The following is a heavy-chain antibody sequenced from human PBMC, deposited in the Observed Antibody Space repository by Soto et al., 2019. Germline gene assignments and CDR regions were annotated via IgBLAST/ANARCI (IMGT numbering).Heavy chain of an antibody. D-gene: IGHD3-16*01. CDR2: IIPILGIA. CDR1: GGTFSSYT. CDR3: APIGGGWYFDL. J-gene: IGHJ2*01. Sequence: QVQLVQSGAEVKKPGSSVKVSCKASGGTFSSYTISWVRQAPGQGLEWMGRIIPILGIANYAQKFQGRVPITEDKSTSTAYMERGSLRSEDTAVYYCAPIGGGWYFDLWGRGTLVTVPS. V-gene: IGHV1-69*02.